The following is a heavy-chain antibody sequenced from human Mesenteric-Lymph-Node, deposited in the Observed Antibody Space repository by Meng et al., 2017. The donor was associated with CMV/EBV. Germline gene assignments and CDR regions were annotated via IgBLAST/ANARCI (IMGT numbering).Heavy chain of an antibody. CDR2: ISGIGTTT. V-gene: IGHV3-23*01. Sequence: GGSLRLSCAASGFTFRNSAMSWVRQSPGKGLDWVTAISGIGTTTHYADSVRGRFTVSRDNSKNTLYLQLNSLTVEDTAVYYCGHGGYCDRTACRQVDYWGQGTLVTVSS. J-gene: IGHJ4*02. CDR3: GHGGYCDRTACRQVDY. D-gene: IGHD3-22*01. CDR1: GFTFRNSA.